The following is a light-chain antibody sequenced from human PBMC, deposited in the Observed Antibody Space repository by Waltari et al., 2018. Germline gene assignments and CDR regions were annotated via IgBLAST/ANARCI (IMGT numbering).Light chain of an antibody. CDR2: DDS. CDR1: NIGSKS. V-gene: IGLV3-21*03. CDR3: QVWDSSSDHVV. J-gene: IGLJ2*01. Sequence: SYVLTQPPSVPVAPGKTARTTCGGNNIGSKSVHWYQEKPGQAPVLVVYDDSDRPSGIPERFSGSNSGNTATLTISRVEAGDEADYYCQVWDSSSDHVVFGGGTKLIV.